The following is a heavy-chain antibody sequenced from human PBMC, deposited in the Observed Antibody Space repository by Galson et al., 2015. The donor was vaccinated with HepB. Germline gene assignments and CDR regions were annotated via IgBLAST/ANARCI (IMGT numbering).Heavy chain of an antibody. J-gene: IGHJ5*01. D-gene: IGHD6-19*01. CDR2: IHGSDGTT. V-gene: IGHV3-23*01. CDR3: AKEVGSGGRYVADS. CDR1: GFTFSRYA. Sequence: SLRLSCAASGFTFSRYAMSWVRQAPGKGLEWISSIHGSDGTTYYADSVTGRFTISRDNSKNALYLEMNSLTAEDTALYYCAKEVGSGGRYVADSWGHGTLVIVSS.